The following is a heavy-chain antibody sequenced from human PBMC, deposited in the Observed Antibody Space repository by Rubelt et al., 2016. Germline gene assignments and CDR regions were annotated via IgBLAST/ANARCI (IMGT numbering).Heavy chain of an antibody. CDR1: GGSISSYY. D-gene: IGHD6-13*01. Sequence: QVQLQESGPGLVKPSETLSLTCTVSGGSISSYYWSWIRQPPGKGLEWIGYIYYSGSTNYNPSLKSLVTISVDTSKNQFSLKRSFVTAADTAVYYCARDGRRIAAPQNFWFFDLWGRGTLVTVSS. CDR3: ARDGRRIAAPQNFWFFDL. V-gene: IGHV4-59*01. J-gene: IGHJ2*01. CDR2: IYYSGST.